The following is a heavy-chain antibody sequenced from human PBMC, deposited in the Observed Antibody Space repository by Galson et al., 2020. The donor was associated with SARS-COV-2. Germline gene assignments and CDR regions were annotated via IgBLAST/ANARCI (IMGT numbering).Heavy chain of an antibody. V-gene: IGHV3-23*01. J-gene: IGHJ6*02. CDR1: GFTFSSYA. CDR3: AKDRVPSGYDLADRYGMDV. CDR2: ISGSGGST. Sequence: GESLKISCAASGFTFSSYAMSWVRQAPGKGLEWVSAISGSGGSTYYADSVKGRFTISRDNSKNTLYLQMNSLRAEDTAVYYCAKDRVPSGYDLADRYGMDVWGQGTTVTVSS. D-gene: IGHD5-12*01.